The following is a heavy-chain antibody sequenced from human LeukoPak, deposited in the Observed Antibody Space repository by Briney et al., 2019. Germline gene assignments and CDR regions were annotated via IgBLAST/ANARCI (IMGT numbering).Heavy chain of an antibody. V-gene: IGHV1-2*02. D-gene: IGHD3-10*01. CDR2: INPNRGGT. J-gene: IGHJ5*02. CDR3: SRSIHVSGSIFDWFDP. Sequence: DSVSLSCAVSGFTFTAYYMHCVRQAPGQRLEWMGWINPNRGGTNYAQTFKGRVIMTWDTSSSRASLKLSRVTFEEPAVYYCSRSIHVSGSIFDWFDPWGQRDLGTVSS. CDR1: GFTFTAYY.